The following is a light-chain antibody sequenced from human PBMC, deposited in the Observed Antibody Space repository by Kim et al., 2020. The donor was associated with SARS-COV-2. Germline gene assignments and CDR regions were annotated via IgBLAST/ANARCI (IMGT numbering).Light chain of an antibody. CDR1: TNDGGNFIL. J-gene: IGLJ1*01. Sequence: QWSTISCTGTTNDGGNFILVYWYQQHPGKSPRLIMFNVSKRPSGVSDRFSGSKSATTASLTIVGLQAGDEADYYCCSYAGSDSFYVFGTGTKITVL. CDR3: CSYAGSDSFYV. CDR2: NVS. V-gene: IGLV2-23*02.